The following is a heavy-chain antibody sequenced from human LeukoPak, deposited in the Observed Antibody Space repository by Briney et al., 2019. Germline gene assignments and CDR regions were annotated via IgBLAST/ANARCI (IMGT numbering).Heavy chain of an antibody. J-gene: IGHJ6*03. Sequence: SETLSLTCTVSGGSISSSSYYWGWIRQPPGKGLEWIGSINYSGSTYYNPSLKSRVTISVDTSKNQFSLKLSSVTAADTAVYYCARELEWLPPHYYYYMDVWGKGTTVTVSS. CDR3: ARELEWLPPHYYYYMDV. CDR2: INYSGST. V-gene: IGHV4-39*02. D-gene: IGHD3-3*01. CDR1: GGSISSSSYY.